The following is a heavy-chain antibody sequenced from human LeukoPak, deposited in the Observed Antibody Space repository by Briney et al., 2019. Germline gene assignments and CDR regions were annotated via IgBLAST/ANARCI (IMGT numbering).Heavy chain of an antibody. D-gene: IGHD3-9*01. V-gene: IGHV4-59*01. CDR3: GGHTLTAYSFDY. Sequence: SETLSLTCTVSGVSIYGFYWTWMRQPPGKGLEWIGYIYYSGSTISNTSLKSRVTMSIDTSKSHFSLKLNSVTAADTAVYYCGGHTLTAYSFDYWGRGTVFSVSS. CDR2: IYYSGST. J-gene: IGHJ4*02. CDR1: GVSIYGFY.